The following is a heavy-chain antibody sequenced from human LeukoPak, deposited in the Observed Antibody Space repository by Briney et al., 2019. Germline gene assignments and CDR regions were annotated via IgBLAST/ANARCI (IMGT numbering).Heavy chain of an antibody. D-gene: IGHD5-18*01. CDR2: INHSGST. CDR3: ARGDRSYGYVY. J-gene: IGHJ4*02. CDR1: GGSFSGYY. Sequence: SGTLSLTCAVYGGSFSGYYWSWIRAPPGKGLEWIGQINHSGSTNYNPSLKRRVTISVDTSKNQFSLKLSSVTAADTAVYYCARGDRSYGYVYWGQGTLVTVSS. V-gene: IGHV4-34*01.